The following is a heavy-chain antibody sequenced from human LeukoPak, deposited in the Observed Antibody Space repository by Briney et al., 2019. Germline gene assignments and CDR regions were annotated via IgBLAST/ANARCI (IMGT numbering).Heavy chain of an antibody. CDR3: ARDRVGVQVPAANTNWFDP. Sequence: GGSLRLSCAAPGFSFANSVISWIRQAPGKGPEWVSAISGSGDRTDYADSVRGRFTISRDNSKNTLYLQMSSLRTDDTAVCYCARDRVGVQVPAANTNWFDPWGQGTLVTVSS. J-gene: IGHJ5*02. CDR1: GFSFANSV. CDR2: ISGSGDRT. D-gene: IGHD2-2*01. V-gene: IGHV3-23*01.